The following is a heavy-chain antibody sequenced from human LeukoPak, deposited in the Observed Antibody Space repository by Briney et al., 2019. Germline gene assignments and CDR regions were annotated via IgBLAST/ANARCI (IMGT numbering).Heavy chain of an antibody. J-gene: IGHJ4*02. Sequence: SETLSLTCSVSGASMSDHSWSWIRQPPGKGLEWMGCIHYSGTTYSNPSLKSRISISVDTSKSQFSLKLRSVTAADTAVYYCARRYYFVSGSYYPFDFWGQGTLVTVSS. V-gene: IGHV4-59*04. CDR2: IHYSGTT. CDR1: GASMSDHS. D-gene: IGHD3-10*01. CDR3: ARRYYFVSGSYYPFDF.